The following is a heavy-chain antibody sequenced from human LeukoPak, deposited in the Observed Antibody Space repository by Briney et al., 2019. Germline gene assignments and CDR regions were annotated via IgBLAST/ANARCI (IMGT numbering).Heavy chain of an antibody. Sequence: GGSLRLSCAASRFNFSNYAMGWVRQAPGMGLEWVTFISGSGSITHYADSVKGRFTISRDNSKNTLYLQMNSLRAEDTAVYYCAKGTYGSGTYGADDYWGQGTLVTVSS. J-gene: IGHJ4*02. CDR2: ISGSGSIT. D-gene: IGHD3-10*01. CDR3: AKGTYGSGTYGADDY. V-gene: IGHV3-23*01. CDR1: RFNFSNYA.